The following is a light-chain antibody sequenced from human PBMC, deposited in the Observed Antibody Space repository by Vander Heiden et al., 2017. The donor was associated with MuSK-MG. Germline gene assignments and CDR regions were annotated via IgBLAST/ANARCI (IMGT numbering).Light chain of an antibody. V-gene: IGKV1-5*03. CDR1: QSISSW. CDR2: KAS. J-gene: IGKJ1*01. Sequence: DIQMTQSPSTLSASVGDRVTITCRASQSISSWLAWYQQKPGKAPKLLIYKASSLESGVPSRFSGSGSGTEFTLTISSLQPDDFATYYCQRYNSYPKTFGQGTKVEIK. CDR3: QRYNSYPKT.